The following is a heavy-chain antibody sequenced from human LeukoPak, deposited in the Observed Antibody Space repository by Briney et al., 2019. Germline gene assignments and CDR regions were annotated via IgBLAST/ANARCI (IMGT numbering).Heavy chain of an antibody. J-gene: IGHJ4*02. D-gene: IGHD3-10*01. CDR3: ARGSLTYYYGSGSSPHFDY. V-gene: IGHV4-34*01. CDR2: INHSGST. CDR1: GGSFSGYY. Sequence: SETLSLTCAVSGGSFSGYYWSWIRQPPGKGLEWIGEINHSGSTNYNPSLKSRVTISVDTSKNQFSLKLSSVTAADTAVYYCARGSLTYYYGSGSSPHFDYWGQGTLVTVSS.